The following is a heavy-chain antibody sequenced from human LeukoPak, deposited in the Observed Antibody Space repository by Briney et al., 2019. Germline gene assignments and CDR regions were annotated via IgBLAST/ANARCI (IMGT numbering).Heavy chain of an antibody. Sequence: SETLSLTCTVSGGSISSYYWSWIRQPAGKGLEWIGLIYTSGSTNYNPSLKSRVTVSVDTSKNQFSLKLRSVTAADTAVYYCARERYCSGGSCYFDYYYYMDVWGKGTTVTVSS. CDR1: GGSISSYY. D-gene: IGHD2-15*01. CDR2: IYTSGST. J-gene: IGHJ6*03. CDR3: ARERYCSGGSCYFDYYYYMDV. V-gene: IGHV4-4*07.